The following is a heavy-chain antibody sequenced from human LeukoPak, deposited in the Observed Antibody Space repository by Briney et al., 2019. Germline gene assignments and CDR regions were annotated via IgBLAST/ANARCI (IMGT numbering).Heavy chain of an antibody. D-gene: IGHD7-27*01. CDR3: TRDRTGDRTDAFDI. CDR2: IRSKLDGGTT. V-gene: IGHV3-49*03. J-gene: IGHJ3*02. CDR1: GFTFADYS. Sequence: GGSLRLSCTASGFTFADYSMAWFRQAPGKGLEWVGFIRSKLDGGTTENAASVKGRFTLSRDDSRSIAYLRINSLKIEDTAVYYCTRDRTGDRTDAFDIWGQGTMVTVSS.